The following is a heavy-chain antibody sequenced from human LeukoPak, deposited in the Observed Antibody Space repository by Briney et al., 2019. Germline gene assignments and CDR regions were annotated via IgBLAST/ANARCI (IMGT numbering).Heavy chain of an antibody. CDR2: IIPIFGTA. D-gene: IGHD6-6*01. CDR3: ARVAARPTPYFDY. J-gene: IGHJ4*02. CDR1: GGTFSSYA. Sequence: SVKVSCKASGGTFSSYAISWVRQAPGQGLEWMGGIIPIFGTANYAQKFQGRVTITADESTSTAYMELSSLRSEDTAVYYCARVAARPTPYFDYWGQGTLVTVSS. V-gene: IGHV1-69*13.